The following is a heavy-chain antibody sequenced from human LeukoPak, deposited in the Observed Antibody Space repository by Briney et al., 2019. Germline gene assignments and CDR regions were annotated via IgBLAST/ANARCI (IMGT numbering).Heavy chain of an antibody. V-gene: IGHV1-46*01. J-gene: IGHJ3*02. Sequence: GASVKVSCKASGYTFTSYGISWVRQAPGQGLEWMGIINPSGGSTSYAQKFQGRVTMTRDTSTSTVYMELSSLRSEDTAVYYCAREGYSYRGDAFDIWGQGTMVTVSS. CDR3: AREGYSYRGDAFDI. CDR2: INPSGGST. D-gene: IGHD5-18*01. CDR1: GYTFTSYG.